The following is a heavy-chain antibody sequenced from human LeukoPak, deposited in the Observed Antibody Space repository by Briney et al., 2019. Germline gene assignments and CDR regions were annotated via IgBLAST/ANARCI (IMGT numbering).Heavy chain of an antibody. D-gene: IGHD3-3*01. CDR2: IYYTGRT. Sequence: PSETLSLTCTVSGGSISSYHWSWIRQPPGKGLEWIGHIYYTGRTNYNPSLTSRVTISLDTSKNQFSLKLSSVTAADTAVYYCTRSLGVVIHGGMDVWGRGTTVTVSS. CDR1: GGSISSYH. CDR3: TRSLGVVIHGGMDV. V-gene: IGHV4-59*01. J-gene: IGHJ6*02.